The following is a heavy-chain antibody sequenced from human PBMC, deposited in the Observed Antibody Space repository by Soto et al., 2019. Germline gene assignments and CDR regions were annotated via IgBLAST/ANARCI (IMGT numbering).Heavy chain of an antibody. CDR3: ARVLGRHSDFWSGYYGRYFDY. V-gene: IGHV1-18*01. D-gene: IGHD3-3*01. Sequence: ASVKVSCKASGYTFTSYGISWVRQAPGQGLEWMGWISAYNGNTNYAQKLQGRVTMTTDTSTSTAYMELRSLRSDDTAVYYCARVLGRHSDFWSGYYGRYFDYWGQGTLVTVSS. J-gene: IGHJ4*02. CDR1: GYTFTSYG. CDR2: ISAYNGNT.